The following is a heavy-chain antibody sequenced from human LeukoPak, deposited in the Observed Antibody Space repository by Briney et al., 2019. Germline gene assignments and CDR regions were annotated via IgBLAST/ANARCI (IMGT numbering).Heavy chain of an antibody. CDR1: GFTFSSYA. D-gene: IGHD2-2*01. CDR3: ARESSRAFDY. CDR2: IYSGGTT. V-gene: IGHV3-53*01. Sequence: GGSLRLSCAASGFTFSSYAMSWVRQAPGKGLEWVSVIYSGGTTNHADSVKGRFTVSRDNSKNTLYLQMNSLRAEDTAVYFCARESSRAFDYWGQGTLVTVSS. J-gene: IGHJ4*02.